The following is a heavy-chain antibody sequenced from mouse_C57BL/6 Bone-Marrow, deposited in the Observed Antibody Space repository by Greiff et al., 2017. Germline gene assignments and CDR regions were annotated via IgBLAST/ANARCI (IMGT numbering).Heavy chain of an antibody. CDR3: ARDGPIYYDYFDY. V-gene: IGHV5-4*01. Sequence: EVQGVESGGGLVKPGGSLKLSCAASGFTFSSYAMSWVRQTPEKRLEWVATISDGGSYTYYPDNVKGRFTISRDNAKNHLYLQMSHLKSEDTAMYYCARDGPIYYDYFDYWGQGTTLTVSS. CDR1: GFTFSSYA. J-gene: IGHJ2*01. D-gene: IGHD2-4*01. CDR2: ISDGGSYT.